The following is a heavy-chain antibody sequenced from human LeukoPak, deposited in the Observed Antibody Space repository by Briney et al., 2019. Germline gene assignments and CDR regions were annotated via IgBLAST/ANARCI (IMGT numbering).Heavy chain of an antibody. J-gene: IGHJ4*02. D-gene: IGHD3-10*01. CDR2: IRSNTYGGTT. CDR1: GFTFGDYA. V-gene: IGHV3-49*04. Sequence: PGGSLRLSCTASGFTFGDYAMSWVRQAPGKGLEWVGFIRSNTYGGTTEYAASVKDRFTISRDDSKSIAYLQMNSLKTEDTAVYYCTTYLGVLDLSYLEYWGQGTLVTVPS. CDR3: TTYLGVLDLSYLEY.